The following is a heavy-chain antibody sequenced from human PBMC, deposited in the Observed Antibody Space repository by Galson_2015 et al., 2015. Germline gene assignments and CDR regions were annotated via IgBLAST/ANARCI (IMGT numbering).Heavy chain of an antibody. Sequence: SETLSLTCPVSGGSISSSSYYWGWLRQPPGKGLEWIGTISYSESTYYNPSLKSRLTISVDTSKNQFSLRLSSVTATDTAVYYCASHSSGWYLGYWGQGTLVTVSS. V-gene: IGHV4-39*01. CDR1: GGSISSSSYY. CDR3: ASHSSGWYLGY. CDR2: ISYSEST. D-gene: IGHD6-19*01. J-gene: IGHJ4*02.